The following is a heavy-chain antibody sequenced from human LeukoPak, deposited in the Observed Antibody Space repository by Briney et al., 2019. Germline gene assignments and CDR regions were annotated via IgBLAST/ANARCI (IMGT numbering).Heavy chain of an antibody. J-gene: IGHJ5*02. D-gene: IGHD3-22*01. CDR1: GGSISSYY. CDR3: AREPGFDSSGYLNWLDP. V-gene: IGHV4-59*01. Sequence: SETLSLTCTVSGGSISSYYWSWIRQPPGEGLEWIACISYSGSTKYNPSLKSRVTISVDTSKNQLSLKLSSVTAADTAVYYCAREPGFDSSGYLNWLDPWGQGTLVTVSS. CDR2: ISYSGST.